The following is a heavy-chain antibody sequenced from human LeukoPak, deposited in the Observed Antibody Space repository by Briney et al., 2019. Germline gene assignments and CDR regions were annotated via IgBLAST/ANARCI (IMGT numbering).Heavy chain of an antibody. D-gene: IGHD3-9*01. CDR3: ARVGQKYYDILTGYPQRAFDI. Sequence: ASVKVSCKASGYTFTSHGISWVRQAPGQGLEWMGWISGYNGNTKYAQKLQGRVTITTDTSTSTAYMELRSLRSDDTAVYYCARVGQKYYDILTGYPQRAFDIWGQGTMVTVSS. J-gene: IGHJ3*02. CDR1: GYTFTSHG. CDR2: ISGYNGNT. V-gene: IGHV1-18*01.